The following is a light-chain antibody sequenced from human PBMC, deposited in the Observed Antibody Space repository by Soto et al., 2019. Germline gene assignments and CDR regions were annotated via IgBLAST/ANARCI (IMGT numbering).Light chain of an antibody. J-gene: IGKJ4*01. V-gene: IGKV1-5*03. Sequence: DIQMTQSPSTLSASVGDRVTIACRASQSISTWLAWYQQKPGKAPKLLIYKASNLEGGVPSRFSGSGSGTEFTITISSLQPDDFATYYCQLYNTYPLTFGGGTTVEIK. CDR3: QLYNTYPLT. CDR1: QSISTW. CDR2: KAS.